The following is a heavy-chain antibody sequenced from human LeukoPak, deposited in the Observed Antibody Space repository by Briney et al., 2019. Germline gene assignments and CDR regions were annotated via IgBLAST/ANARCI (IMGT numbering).Heavy chain of an antibody. CDR1: GFTFSSYA. CDR2: ISYDGSNK. Sequence: GGSLRLSCAASGFTFSSYAMHWVRQAPGKGLEWVAVISYDGSNKYYADSVKGRFTISRDNSKNTLYLQMNSLRAEDTAVYYCAKDNGKAYYDFWSGYQPLDYWGQGTLVTVSS. CDR3: AKDNGKAYYDFWSGYQPLDY. J-gene: IGHJ4*02. V-gene: IGHV3-30-3*01. D-gene: IGHD3-3*01.